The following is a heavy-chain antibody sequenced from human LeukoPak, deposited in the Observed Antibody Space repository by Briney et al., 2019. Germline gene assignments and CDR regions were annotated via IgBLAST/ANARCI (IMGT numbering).Heavy chain of an antibody. V-gene: IGHV3-30*18. J-gene: IGHJ4*02. D-gene: IGHD1-26*01. CDR3: AKDRPGAAIDY. CDR2: ISYDGSNK. Sequence: GGSLRLFCAASGFTFSSYGMHWVRQAPGKGLEWVAVISYDGSNKYYADSVKVRFTFSRDNSKNTLYLQMTSLRAEDTAVYYCAKDRPGAAIDYWGQGTLVTVSS. CDR1: GFTFSSYG.